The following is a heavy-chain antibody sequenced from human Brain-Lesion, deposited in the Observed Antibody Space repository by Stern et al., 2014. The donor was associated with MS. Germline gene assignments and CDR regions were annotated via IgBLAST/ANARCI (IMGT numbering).Heavy chain of an antibody. V-gene: IGHV4-39*02. Sequence: QLQLQESGPGLVKPSETLSLTCTVSGGSIGRSSYYWGWIRQPPGKGLEWIGNIFYTGSTFYDPSLKSRVTISADTPNNHFSLRLNSVTAADTAVYYCARGAGVFDSWGQGTLVTVSP. CDR2: IFYTGST. D-gene: IGHD6-19*01. J-gene: IGHJ4*02. CDR3: ARGAGVFDS. CDR1: GGSIGRSSYY.